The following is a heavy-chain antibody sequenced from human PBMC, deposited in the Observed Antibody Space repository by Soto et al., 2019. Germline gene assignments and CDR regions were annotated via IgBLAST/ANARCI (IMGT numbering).Heavy chain of an antibody. D-gene: IGHD3-22*01. V-gene: IGHV1-2*04. CDR1: GYTFTGYY. CDR2: INPNSGGT. Sequence: GSVKVCCKASGYTFTGYYMHFVRQAPGQGLEWMGWINPNSGGTNYAQKFQGWVTMTRDTSISTAYMELRRLRSDDTAVYYCARYYYDSSGQGSGAFDIWGQGTMVTVSS. J-gene: IGHJ3*02. CDR3: ARYYYDSSGQGSGAFDI.